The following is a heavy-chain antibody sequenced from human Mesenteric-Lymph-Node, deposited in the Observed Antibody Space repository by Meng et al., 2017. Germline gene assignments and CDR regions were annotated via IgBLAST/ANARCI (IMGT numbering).Heavy chain of an antibody. CDR3: ARGQGNYYDSSGYDYGLDY. J-gene: IGHJ4*02. V-gene: IGHV3-53*01. Sequence: GGSLRLSCAASGFTVSSNYMSWVRQAPGKGLEWVSVIYSGGSTYYADSVKGRFTISRHNSKNSLYLQMNSLRAEDTAVYYCARGQGNYYDSSGYDYGLDYWGQGTLVTVSS. CDR2: IYSGGST. CDR1: GFTVSSNY. D-gene: IGHD3-22*01.